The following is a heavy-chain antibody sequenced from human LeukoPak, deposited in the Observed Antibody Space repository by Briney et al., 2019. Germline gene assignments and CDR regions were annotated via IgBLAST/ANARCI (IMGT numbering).Heavy chain of an antibody. J-gene: IGHJ5*02. Sequence: ASVKVSCKASGYTFTSYYMHWVRQAPGQGLEWMGIINPSGGSTSYAQKFQGRVTMTRDTSTSTVYMELSSLRSEDTAVYYCARGLINGRSPTNWFDPWGQGTLVTVSS. CDR3: ARGLINGRSPTNWFDP. D-gene: IGHD2-8*01. CDR1: GYTFTSYY. CDR2: INPSGGST. V-gene: IGHV1-46*01.